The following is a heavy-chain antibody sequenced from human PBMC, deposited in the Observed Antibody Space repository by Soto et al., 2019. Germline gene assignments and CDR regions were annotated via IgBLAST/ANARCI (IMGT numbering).Heavy chain of an antibody. V-gene: IGHV3-30*03. CDR1: GFSFSNCG. D-gene: IGHD3-10*02. J-gene: IGHJ4*02. CDR2: ISSDGSDK. CDR3: VKGSEVARQELDY. Sequence: QVQLVESVGGVVQPGRSLRLSCAASGFSFSNCGMHWVRQAPGKGLEWVAAISSDGSDKYYSESVKGRFTISRDNSKXXXXXXXXXXXXXDTAVYYCVKGSEVARQELDYWGQGTLVTVSS.